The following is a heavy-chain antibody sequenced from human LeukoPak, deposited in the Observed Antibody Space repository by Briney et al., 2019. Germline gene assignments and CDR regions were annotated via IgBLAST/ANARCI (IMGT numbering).Heavy chain of an antibody. CDR2: ISAYNGNT. J-gene: IGHJ4*02. CDR3: AREVDDILTGGDFDY. CDR1: GYTFTSYG. V-gene: IGHV1-18*01. D-gene: IGHD3-9*01. Sequence: ASVKVSCKASGYTFTSYGISWVRQAPGQGLEWMGWISAYNGNTNYAQKLQGRVTMTTDTSTSTAYMELRSEISDDTAVYYCAREVDDILTGGDFDYWGQGTLVTVSS.